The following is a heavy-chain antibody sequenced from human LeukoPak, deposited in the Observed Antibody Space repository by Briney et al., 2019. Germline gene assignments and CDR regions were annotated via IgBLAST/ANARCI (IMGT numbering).Heavy chain of an antibody. V-gene: IGHV1-2*02. J-gene: IGHJ3*02. D-gene: IGHD3-22*01. CDR1: GYTFTAYY. Sequence: ASVKVSCKASGYTFTAYYMHWVRQAPGQGLEGMGWINPNSGGTNYAQKFHGRVTMTRDTSISTAYMELSRLRSDDTAVYYCARDYYDSSGFGAFDIWGQGTMVTVSS. CDR3: ARDYYDSSGFGAFDI. CDR2: INPNSGGT.